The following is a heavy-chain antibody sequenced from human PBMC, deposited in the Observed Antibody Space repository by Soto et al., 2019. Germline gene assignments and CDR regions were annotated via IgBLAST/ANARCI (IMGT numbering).Heavy chain of an antibody. CDR2: ISDDGTNK. CDR3: AREMGRVRGGHNWFDP. D-gene: IGHD1-26*01. CDR1: GFTFSNYA. V-gene: IGHV3-30*09. J-gene: IGHJ5*02. Sequence: QVKLVESGGGVVQPRRSLRLSCAASGFTFSNYAIHWVRQAPGKGLEWVAVISDDGTNKYYPDSVKGRFAISRDNSKNTLYLQMNSLRAEDTAIYYSAREMGRVRGGHNWFDPWCQGTLVTVSS.